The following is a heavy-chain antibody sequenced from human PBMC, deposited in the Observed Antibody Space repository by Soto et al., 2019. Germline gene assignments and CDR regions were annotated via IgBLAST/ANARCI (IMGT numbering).Heavy chain of an antibody. CDR3: ARDVLARYNYFDY. V-gene: IGHV1-69*04. D-gene: IGHD3-3*02. Sequence: SVKVSCKASGGAFGSNTISWVRQAPGQGLEWMGRIIPILGIANYAQKFQGRVTITADKSTSTAYMELSSLRSEDTAVYYCARDVLARYNYFDYWGQGTLVTVSS. CDR1: GGAFGSNT. J-gene: IGHJ4*02. CDR2: IIPILGIA.